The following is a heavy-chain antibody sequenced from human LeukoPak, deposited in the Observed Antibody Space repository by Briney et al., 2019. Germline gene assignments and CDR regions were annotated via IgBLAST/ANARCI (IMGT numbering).Heavy chain of an antibody. D-gene: IGHD3-9*01. Sequence: GGSLRLSCAASGFTFSSYEMNWVRQAPGKGLEWVSYISSSGSTIYYADSVKGRFTISRDNAKNSLYLQMNSLRAEDTAVYYCARQGLRYFDWLSSASGRFDPWGQRTLVTVSS. CDR2: ISSSGSTI. J-gene: IGHJ5*02. V-gene: IGHV3-48*03. CDR3: ARQGLRYFDWLSSASGRFDP. CDR1: GFTFSSYE.